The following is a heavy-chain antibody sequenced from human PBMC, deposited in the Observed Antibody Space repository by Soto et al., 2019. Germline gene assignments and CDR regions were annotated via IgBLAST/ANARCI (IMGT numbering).Heavy chain of an antibody. CDR2: IYSGGST. J-gene: IGHJ3*02. Sequence: GGSVRLSCAASGFTVSSNYMSWVRQAPGKGLEWVSVIYSGGSTYYADSVKGRFTISRDNSKNTLYLQMNSLRAEDTAVYYCARDLMVYGAFDIWGQGTMVTVSS. V-gene: IGHV3-53*01. CDR3: ARDLMVYGAFDI. D-gene: IGHD2-8*01. CDR1: GFTVSSNY.